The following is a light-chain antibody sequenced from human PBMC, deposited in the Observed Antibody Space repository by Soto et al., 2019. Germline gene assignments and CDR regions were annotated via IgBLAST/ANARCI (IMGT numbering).Light chain of an antibody. Sequence: EIVLTQSPATLSLSPGERVSLSCGASQWFSGKNLAWYQQKPGQPPRLLIYSSSVRASGVPDRFRGSGSGTDFTPTITRLEPEDFAVYYCQQYGTWITFGQGTRLETK. J-gene: IGKJ5*01. CDR1: QWFSGKN. V-gene: IGKV3-20*01. CDR3: QQYGTWIT. CDR2: SSS.